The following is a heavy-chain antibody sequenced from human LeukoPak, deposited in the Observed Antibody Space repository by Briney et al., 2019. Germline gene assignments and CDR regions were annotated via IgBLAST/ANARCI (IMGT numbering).Heavy chain of an antibody. D-gene: IGHD2-2*01. CDR1: GFTFTDSF. Sequence: ASVKVSCKASGFTFTDSFIHWVRQARGQGLEWMGWIYPKTGDTNYAQKFKGRVTTARDTSIRTAYMELTGLRSDDTAVYFCAREAHCGSTRCPHDYWGQGTLVNVSS. V-gene: IGHV1-2*02. J-gene: IGHJ4*02. CDR2: IYPKTGDT. CDR3: AREAHCGSTRCPHDY.